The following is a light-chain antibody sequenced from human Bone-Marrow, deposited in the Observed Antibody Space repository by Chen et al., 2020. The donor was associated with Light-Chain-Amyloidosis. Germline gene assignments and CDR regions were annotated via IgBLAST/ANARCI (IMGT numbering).Light chain of an antibody. CDR3: QQYGTSPLT. CDR2: GSS. J-gene: IGKJ4*01. Sequence: EMGLTKSPGTLSLSPGEGANLSCRASQTISSNYLPWYQQKFGQAPRLLIYGSSSRATGIPDRLTGSGSGTDFTLTINRLEPEDFAMYYCQQYGTSPLTFGGGIKVEIK. V-gene: IGKV3-20*01. CDR1: QTISSNY.